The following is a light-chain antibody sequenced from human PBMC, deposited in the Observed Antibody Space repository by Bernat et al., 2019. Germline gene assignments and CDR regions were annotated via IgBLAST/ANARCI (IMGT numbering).Light chain of an antibody. Sequence: QSVVTQPPSASGTPGQRVTISCSGSSSNIGSNYVYWYQQVPGTAPKLLIYSNNQRPSAVPDRFSGPKSGTSASLAISGLRSEDEAGYYCAAWDDSLTGRVFGGGTKLTVL. CDR1: SSNIGSNY. V-gene: IGLV1-47*02. J-gene: IGLJ3*02. CDR3: AAWDDSLTGRV. CDR2: SNN.